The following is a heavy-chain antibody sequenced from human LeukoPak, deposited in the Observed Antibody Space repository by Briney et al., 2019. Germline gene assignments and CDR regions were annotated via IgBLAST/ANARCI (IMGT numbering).Heavy chain of an antibody. CDR2: INQDGTVK. J-gene: IGHJ6*04. Sequence: GSLRLSCAASGFTFSSYAMSWVRQAPGKGLEWVANINQDGTVKYYVDSVKGRFTISRDNAKNSLYLQMNSLRAEDTAVYYCAELGITMIGGVWGKGTTVTISS. CDR3: AELGITMIGGV. V-gene: IGHV3-7*01. CDR1: GFTFSSYA. D-gene: IGHD3-10*02.